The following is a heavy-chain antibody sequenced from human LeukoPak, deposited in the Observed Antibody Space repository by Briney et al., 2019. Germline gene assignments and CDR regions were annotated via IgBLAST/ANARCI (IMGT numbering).Heavy chain of an antibody. CDR2: IQFRGSKI. Sequence: GSLGLSFVTSGFPFNTHGIHWVRPAPGKGLGWVAFIQFRGSKIDYADSVKGRFTISRDNSKNTLYLQMNSLRAEDTAVYYCAKQGTRLGELSLEDYFDYWGQGTLVTVSS. CDR1: GFPFNTHG. J-gene: IGHJ4*02. V-gene: IGHV3-30*02. D-gene: IGHD3-16*02. CDR3: AKQGTRLGELSLEDYFDY.